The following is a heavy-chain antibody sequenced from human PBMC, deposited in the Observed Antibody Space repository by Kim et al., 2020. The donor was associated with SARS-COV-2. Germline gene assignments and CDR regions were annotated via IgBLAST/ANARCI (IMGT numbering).Heavy chain of an antibody. CDR2: INSDGSTT. Sequence: GGSLRLSCAASGFTFSSHWMHWVRQEPGKGLVWVSRINSDGSTTSYADSVKGRFTISRDNAKNTLYLQMNSLRAEDTAVYYCARRQFTSGWYYFDYWGQGPRVPVSS. V-gene: IGHV3-74*01. J-gene: IGHJ4*02. CDR3: ARRQFTSGWYYFDY. D-gene: IGHD6-19*01. CDR1: GFTFSSHW.